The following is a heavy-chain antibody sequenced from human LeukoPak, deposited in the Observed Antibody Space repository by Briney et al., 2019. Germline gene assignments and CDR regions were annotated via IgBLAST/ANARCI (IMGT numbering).Heavy chain of an antibody. Sequence: ASVKVSCKASGYTFSSYGISWVRQAPGQGLEWMGWINPNSGGTNYAQMFQGRVTMTRDTSISTAYMELSRLRSDDTAVYYCARGGYSSGWYGDSMEYYYSYYMDVWGKGTSVTISS. CDR3: ARGGYSSGWYGDSMEYYYSYYMDV. V-gene: IGHV1-2*02. CDR1: GYTFSSYG. J-gene: IGHJ6*03. D-gene: IGHD6-19*01. CDR2: INPNSGGT.